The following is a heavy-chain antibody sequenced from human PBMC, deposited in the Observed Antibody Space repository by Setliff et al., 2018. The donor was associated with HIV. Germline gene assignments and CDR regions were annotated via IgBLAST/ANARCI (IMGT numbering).Heavy chain of an antibody. V-gene: IGHV4-34*01. CDR3: AISIVGVTSEMY. CDR1: GVPLSDYY. D-gene: IGHD2-21*02. CDR2: VNHNGNI. Sequence: ETLSLTCTLNGVPLSDYYWNWIRQSPGKGLEWIVEVNHNGNINYNPSLKSRVTVSVDTSKTQYSLKMISVTAADTAMYYCAISIVGVTSEMYWAQGTLVTVSS. J-gene: IGHJ4*02.